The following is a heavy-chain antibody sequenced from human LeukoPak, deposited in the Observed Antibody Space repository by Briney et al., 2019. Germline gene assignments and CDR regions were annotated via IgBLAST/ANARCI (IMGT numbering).Heavy chain of an antibody. CDR2: ISAYNGNT. CDR3: AREYSGYDWGHFDY. J-gene: IGHJ4*02. Sequence: ASVKVSCKASGYTFTSYGISWVRQAPGQGLEWMGWISAYNGNTNYAQKLQGRVTMTTDTSTSTAYIELRSLRSDDTAVYYCAREYSGYDWGHFDYWDQGTLVTVSS. CDR1: GYTFTSYG. V-gene: IGHV1-18*01. D-gene: IGHD5-12*01.